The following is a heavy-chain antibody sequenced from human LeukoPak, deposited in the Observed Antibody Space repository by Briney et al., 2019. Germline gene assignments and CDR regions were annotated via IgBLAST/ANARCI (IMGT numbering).Heavy chain of an antibody. V-gene: IGHV3-30*01. CDR2: ISYDGSNK. CDR1: GFSFSSYA. CDR3: AVDPPAGWWTSYYFDF. Sequence: AGSLTLSCAASGFSFSSYAMHWVRQAPGKGLEWVAVISYDGSNKYYAYSVNGRFTISRHNSTVAMYMKMNCLRAEDTAVYYCAVDPPAGWWTSYYFDFWGQGTLVTVSS. J-gene: IGHJ4*02. D-gene: IGHD2-15*01.